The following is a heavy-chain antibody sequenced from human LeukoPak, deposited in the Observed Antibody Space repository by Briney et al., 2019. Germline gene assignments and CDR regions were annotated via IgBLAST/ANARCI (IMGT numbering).Heavy chain of an antibody. V-gene: IGHV1-2*02. CDR3: ARGIFSGSYFDY. CDR2: INPNSGGT. D-gene: IGHD1-26*01. J-gene: IGHJ4*02. Sequence: ASVKVSCKASGYTFTGYYMHWVRQAPGQGLEGMGWINPNSGGTNYAQKFQGRVTMTRDTSSSTAYMELSRLRSDDTAVYYCARGIFSGSYFDYWGQGTLVTVSS. CDR1: GYTFTGYY.